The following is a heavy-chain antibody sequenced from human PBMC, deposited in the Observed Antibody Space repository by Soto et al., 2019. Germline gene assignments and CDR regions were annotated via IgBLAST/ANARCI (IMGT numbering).Heavy chain of an antibody. CDR3: ARDVRSTEYDFWRGYLHPNWCDP. D-gene: IGHD3-3*01. CDR1: GYTFTSYG. V-gene: IGHV1-18*01. Sequence: QVQLVQSGAEVKKPCASVMVSCKASGYTFTSYGISWVRQAPGLGLQWMGWISAYNGNTNDAQKLQGRVSMTTDTSTSTAYMELRSLRSVDTAVYYCARDVRSTEYDFWRGYLHPNWCDPWGQGTLVTVSS. CDR2: ISAYNGNT. J-gene: IGHJ5*02.